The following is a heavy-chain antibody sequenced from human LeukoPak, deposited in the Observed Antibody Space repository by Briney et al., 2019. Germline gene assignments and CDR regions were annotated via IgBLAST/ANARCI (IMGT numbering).Heavy chain of an antibody. J-gene: IGHJ5*02. CDR3: AKWGDYDILTGYYDPDH. CDR1: GFTVTNYA. V-gene: IGHV3-23*01. CDR2: ISGRDDST. D-gene: IGHD3-9*01. Sequence: PGGSLRLSCAASGFTVTNYAMYWVRQAPGKGLEWVSAISGRDDSTYYADSVKGRFTISRDTSKNTLFLQMNSLRAEDTAVYYCAKWGDYDILTGYYDPDHWGQGTLVTVSS.